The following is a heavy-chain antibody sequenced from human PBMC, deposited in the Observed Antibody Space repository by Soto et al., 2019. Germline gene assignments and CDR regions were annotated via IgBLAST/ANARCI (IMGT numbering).Heavy chain of an antibody. V-gene: IGHV3-13*04. Sequence: GGSLRVSCAASGFIFSSYDMHRGRQGTGKGLEWVSAIGTAGDTYYPGSVKGRFTISRENAKNSLYLQMNSLRAGDTAVYYCARGDTMVRGTTLAYLDYWRQGTLVTVSS. CDR1: GFIFSSYD. CDR2: IGTAGDT. CDR3: ARGDTMVRGTTLAYLDY. J-gene: IGHJ4*02. D-gene: IGHD3-10*01.